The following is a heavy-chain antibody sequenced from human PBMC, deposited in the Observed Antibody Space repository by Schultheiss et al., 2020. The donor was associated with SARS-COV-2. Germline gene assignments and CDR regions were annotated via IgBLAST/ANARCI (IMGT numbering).Heavy chain of an antibody. J-gene: IGHJ4*02. Sequence: SCTVSGGSISSGDNYWSWIRQPPGKGLEWIGEINHSGSTNYNPSLKSRVTISVDTSKNQFSLKLSSVTAADTAVYYCARDGLRYFDWLSIWGQGTLVTVSS. CDR1: GGSISSGDNY. CDR2: INHSGST. D-gene: IGHD3-9*01. V-gene: IGHV4-30-4*08. CDR3: ARDGLRYFDWLSI.